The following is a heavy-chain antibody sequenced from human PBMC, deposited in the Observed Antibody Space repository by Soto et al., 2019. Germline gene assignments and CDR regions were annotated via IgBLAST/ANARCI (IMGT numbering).Heavy chain of an antibody. CDR1: GFTFSKYA. CDR3: AKLRADHCYCGVDS. D-gene: IGHD2-15*01. Sequence: PGGSLRLSCGASGFTFSKYATSWVRQAPGKGLEWVSCTSDSGVNTYYADSVKGRFTISRDNSNKTLYLQMNSLGAGDTAVFYCAKLRADHCYCGVDSWGQGSLVTVSS. CDR2: TSDSGVNT. V-gene: IGHV3-23*01. J-gene: IGHJ4*02.